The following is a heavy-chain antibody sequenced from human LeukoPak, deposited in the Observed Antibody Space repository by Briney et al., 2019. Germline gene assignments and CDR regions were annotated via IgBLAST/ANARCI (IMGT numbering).Heavy chain of an antibody. D-gene: IGHD6-13*01. CDR3: ARGPPYSSPDNWFDP. Sequence: ASVKVSCKASGYTFTSYDINWVRQATGQGLEWMGWMNPNSGNTGYAQKFQGRVTMTRNTFISTAYMELSSLRSEDTAVYYCARGPPYSSPDNWFDPWGQGTLVTVSS. CDR1: GYTFTSYD. V-gene: IGHV1-8*01. J-gene: IGHJ5*02. CDR2: MNPNSGNT.